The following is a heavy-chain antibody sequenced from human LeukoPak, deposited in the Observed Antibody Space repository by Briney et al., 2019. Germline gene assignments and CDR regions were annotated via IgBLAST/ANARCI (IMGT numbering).Heavy chain of an antibody. Sequence: GGSLRLSCAASGFTFSSYAMSWVRQAPGKGLEWVSAISGSGGSTYYVDSVKGRFTISRDNSKNTLYLQMNSLRAEDTAVYYCARTPTAHYYDSSGYHDYWGQGTLVTVSS. D-gene: IGHD3-22*01. CDR1: GFTFSSYA. CDR3: ARTPTAHYYDSSGYHDY. CDR2: ISGSGGST. V-gene: IGHV3-23*01. J-gene: IGHJ4*02.